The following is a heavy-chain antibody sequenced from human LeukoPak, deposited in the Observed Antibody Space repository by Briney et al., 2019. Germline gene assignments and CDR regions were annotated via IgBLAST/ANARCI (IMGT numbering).Heavy chain of an antibody. CDR3: AKASTNWGKFYLDY. J-gene: IGHJ4*02. CDR1: RFTFSHYW. D-gene: IGHD7-27*01. CDR2: ISGSGDST. V-gene: IGHV3-23*01. Sequence: GGSLRLSCEVSRFTFSHYWMSWVRQAPGEGLEWVSGISGSGDSTNYADSVKGRFTISRDISKNTLYLQMNSLRAEDTAIYYCAKASTNWGKFYLDYWGQGTLVTVSS.